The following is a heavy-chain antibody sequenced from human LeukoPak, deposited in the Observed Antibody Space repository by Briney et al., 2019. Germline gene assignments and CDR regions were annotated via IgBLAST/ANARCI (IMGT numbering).Heavy chain of an antibody. CDR1: GGPISSYY. CDR2: IYTSGST. D-gene: IGHD2-2*01. V-gene: IGHV4-4*07. CDR3: ARDWSALPAAKENLFDY. J-gene: IGHJ4*02. Sequence: KPSETLSLTCTVSGGPISSYYWSWIRQPAGKGLEWIGRIYTSGSTNYNPSLKSPATMSVDPSKNQFSLKLSSVTAADTAVYYCARDWSALPAAKENLFDYWGQGTLVTVSS.